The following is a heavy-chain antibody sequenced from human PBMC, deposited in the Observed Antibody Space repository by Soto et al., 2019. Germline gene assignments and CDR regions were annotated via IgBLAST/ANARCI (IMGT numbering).Heavy chain of an antibody. CDR3: AKVKYYYDSSGYFH. CDR1: GFTFSSYA. Sequence: LRLSCAASGFTFSSYAMSWVRQAPGKGLEWVSAISGSGGSTYYADSAKGRFTISRDNSKNTLYLQMNSLRAEDTAVYYCAKVKYYYDSSGYFHWGQGTLVTVSS. D-gene: IGHD3-22*01. CDR2: ISGSGGST. V-gene: IGHV3-23*01. J-gene: IGHJ4*02.